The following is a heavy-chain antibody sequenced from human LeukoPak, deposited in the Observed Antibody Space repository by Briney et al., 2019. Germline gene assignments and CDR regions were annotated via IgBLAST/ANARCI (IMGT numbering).Heavy chain of an antibody. CDR1: GFTFSSYG. Sequence: GGSLRLSCAASGFTFSSYGMHWVRQAPGKGLEWVAFIRYDGSNKYYADSVKGRFTISRDNSKNTLYLKMNSLRAEDTAVYYCARAEVMRYYFDYWGQGTLVTVSS. CDR3: ARAEVMRYYFDY. J-gene: IGHJ4*02. D-gene: IGHD2-8*01. CDR2: IRYDGSNK. V-gene: IGHV3-30*02.